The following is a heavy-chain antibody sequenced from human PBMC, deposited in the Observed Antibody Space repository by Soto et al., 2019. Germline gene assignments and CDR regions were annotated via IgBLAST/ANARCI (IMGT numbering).Heavy chain of an antibody. CDR2: INDSGST. V-gene: IGHV4-34*01. CDR3: ARGLLLWFGELSRRGGYYYYVDV. Sequence: QVQLQQWGAGLLKPSETLSLTCAVYGGSFSGYYWSWIRQTPGKGLEWIGEINDSGSTNYNPSLKSRVTILVDTPKNQFSLKLSSVTAADAAVYYCARGLLLWFGELSRRGGYYYYVDVWGQGALVTVSS. CDR1: GGSFSGYY. D-gene: IGHD3-10*01. J-gene: IGHJ6*03.